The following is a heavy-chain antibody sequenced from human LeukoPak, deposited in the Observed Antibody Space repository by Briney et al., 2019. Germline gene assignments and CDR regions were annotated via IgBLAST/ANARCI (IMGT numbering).Heavy chain of an antibody. CDR3: ARAGGSGSYFFY. CDR1: GFRFSIYA. V-gene: IGHV3-23*01. J-gene: IGHJ4*02. D-gene: IGHD3-10*01. CDR2: ISPGGDTI. Sequence: PGGSLRLSCAASGFRFSIYAMSWVRQAPGKGLEWVSAISPGGDTIYYLDSVKGRFTISRDNSKNTLYLQMNSLRAEDTAVYYCARAGGSGSYFFYWGQGTLVTVSS.